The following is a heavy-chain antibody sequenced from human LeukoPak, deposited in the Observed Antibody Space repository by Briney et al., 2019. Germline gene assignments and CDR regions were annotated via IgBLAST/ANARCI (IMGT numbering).Heavy chain of an antibody. CDR3: ARTTTPHYYGSGSYALGY. V-gene: IGHV3-15*01. J-gene: IGHJ4*02. Sequence: GGSLRLSCAASGFTFSNAWMSWVRQGPGKGLEWVGRIKSKTDGGTTDYAAPVKGRFTISRDNSKNTLYLQMSSLSAEDTAVYYCARTTTPHYYGSGSYALGYWGQGTLVTVPS. D-gene: IGHD3-10*01. CDR2: IKSKTDGGTT. CDR1: GFTFSNAW.